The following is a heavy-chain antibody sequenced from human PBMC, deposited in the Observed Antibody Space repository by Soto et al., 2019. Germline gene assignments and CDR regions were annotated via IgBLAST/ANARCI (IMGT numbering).Heavy chain of an antibody. J-gene: IGHJ5*02. CDR2: IYYSGST. D-gene: IGHD2-2*01. CDR1: GGSISSGGYY. V-gene: IGHV4-31*03. CDR3: ARVRRYCSSTSCPWFDP. Sequence: QVQLQESGPGLVKPSQTLSLTSTVSGGSISSGGYYWSWIRQHPGKGLEWIGYIYYSGSTYYNPSLKSRVTISVDTSKNQFSLKLSSVTAADTAVYYCARVRRYCSSTSCPWFDPWGQGTLVTVSS.